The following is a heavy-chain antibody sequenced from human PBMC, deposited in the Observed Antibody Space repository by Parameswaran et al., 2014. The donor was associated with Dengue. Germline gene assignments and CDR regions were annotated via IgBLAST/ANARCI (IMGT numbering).Heavy chain of an antibody. D-gene: IGHD2-2*01. CDR3: ARDQDCSSTSCLDNAFDI. J-gene: IGHJ3*02. Sequence: VRQMPGKGLEWVSYISSSGSTIDYADSVKGRFTISRDNAKNSLYLQMNSLRAEDTAVYYCARDQDCSSTSCLDNAFDIWGQGTMVTVSS. V-gene: IGHV3-11*01. CDR2: ISSSGSTI.